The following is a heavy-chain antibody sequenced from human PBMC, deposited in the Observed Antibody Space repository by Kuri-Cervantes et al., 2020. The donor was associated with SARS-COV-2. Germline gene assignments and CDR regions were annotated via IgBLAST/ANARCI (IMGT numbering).Heavy chain of an antibody. CDR3: ATQGTIYYYDTL. Sequence: GESLKISCAASGFTFSSYWMRWVRQAPGKGLVWVSRINSDGSSTSYADSVKGRFTISRDNAKNTLYLQMNSLRAEDTAVYYCATQGTIYYYDTLWGQGTLVTVSS. CDR1: GFTFSSYW. J-gene: IGHJ4*02. V-gene: IGHV3-74*01. CDR2: INSDGSST. D-gene: IGHD3-22*01.